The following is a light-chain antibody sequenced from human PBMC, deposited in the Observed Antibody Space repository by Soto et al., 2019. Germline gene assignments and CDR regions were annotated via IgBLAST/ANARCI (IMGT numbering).Light chain of an antibody. CDR3: SSYTSSSTYV. CDR1: SSDVGGSNG. J-gene: IGLJ1*01. V-gene: IGLV2-18*02. CDR2: DVS. Sequence: QSALTQPPSVSGSPGQSVAISCTGTSSDVGGSNGVSWYQQPPGTAPKLIIYDVSNRPSGVPDRFSGSKSGNTASLIISGLQAGDEGDYYCSSYTSSSTYVFGTGTKVTVL.